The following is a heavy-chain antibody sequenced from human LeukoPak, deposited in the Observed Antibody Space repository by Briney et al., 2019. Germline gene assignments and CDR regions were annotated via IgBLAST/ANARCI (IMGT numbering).Heavy chain of an antibody. D-gene: IGHD3-22*01. CDR1: GGTFSSYA. Sequence: ASVKVSCRASGGTFSSYAISWVRQAPGQGLEWMGGIIPIFGTANYAQKFQGRVTITTDESTSTAYMELSSLRSEDTAVYYCAKGDSSGYSGDRSAFDIWGQGTMVTVSS. V-gene: IGHV1-69*05. CDR2: IIPIFGTA. CDR3: AKGDSSGYSGDRSAFDI. J-gene: IGHJ3*02.